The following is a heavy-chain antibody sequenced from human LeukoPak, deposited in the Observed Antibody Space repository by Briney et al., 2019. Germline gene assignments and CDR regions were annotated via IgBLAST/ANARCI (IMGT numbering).Heavy chain of an antibody. CDR2: IIPILGIA. Sequence: SVKVSCKASGGTFSSYAISWVRQAPGQGLEWMGRIIPILGIANYAQKFQGRVTTTADKSTSTAYMELSSLRSEDTAVYYCARDRDSSSWYWSYFDYWGQGTLVTVSS. CDR1: GGTFSSYA. V-gene: IGHV1-69*04. J-gene: IGHJ4*02. D-gene: IGHD6-13*01. CDR3: ARDRDSSSWYWSYFDY.